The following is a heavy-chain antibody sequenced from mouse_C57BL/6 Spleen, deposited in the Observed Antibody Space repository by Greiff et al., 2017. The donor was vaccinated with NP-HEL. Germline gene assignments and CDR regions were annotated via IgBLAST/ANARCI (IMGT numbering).Heavy chain of an antibody. J-gene: IGHJ3*01. Sequence: QVQLQQPGAELVRPGSSVKLSCKASGYTFTSYWMHWVKQRPIQGLEWIGNIDPSDSETHYNQKFKDKATLTVDKSSSTAYMQLSSLTSEDSAVYYCARGDYGSSYGFFAYWGQGTLVTVSA. CDR3: ARGDYGSSYGFFAY. V-gene: IGHV1-52*01. CDR2: IDPSDSET. D-gene: IGHD1-1*01. CDR1: GYTFTSYW.